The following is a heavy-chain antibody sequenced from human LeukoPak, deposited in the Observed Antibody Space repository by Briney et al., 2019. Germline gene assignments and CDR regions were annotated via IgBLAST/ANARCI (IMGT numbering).Heavy chain of an antibody. CDR2: ISGSGGST. V-gene: IGHV3-23*01. Sequence: PGGSLRLSCAASGFTFSSYAMSWVRQAPGKGLEGVSAISGSGGSTYYADSVKGRFTIPRDNSKNTLYLQMNSLRAEDTAVYYCAKDPSPFYYDEPLDPWGQGTLVTVSS. J-gene: IGHJ5*02. CDR1: GFTFSSYA. D-gene: IGHD3-22*01. CDR3: AKDPSPFYYDEPLDP.